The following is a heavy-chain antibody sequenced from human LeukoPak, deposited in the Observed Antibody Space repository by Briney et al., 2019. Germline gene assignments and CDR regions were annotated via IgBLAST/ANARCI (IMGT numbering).Heavy chain of an antibody. D-gene: IGHD6-19*01. J-gene: IGHJ4*02. V-gene: IGHV4-34*01. CDR1: GGSFSGYY. Sequence: QPSETLSLTCAVYGGSFSGYYWSWIRQPPGKGLEWIGEINHSGSTNYNPSLKSRVTISVDTSKNQFSLKLSSVTAADTAVYYCARGLWLVYWGQGTLVTVSS. CDR2: INHSGST. CDR3: ARGLWLVY.